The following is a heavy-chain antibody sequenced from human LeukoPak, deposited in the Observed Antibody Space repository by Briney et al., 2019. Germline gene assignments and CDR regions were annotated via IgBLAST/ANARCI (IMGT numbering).Heavy chain of an antibody. V-gene: IGHV3-23*01. CDR2: ISGSGGST. CDR1: GFTFDDYA. D-gene: IGHD3-3*01. Sequence: GGSLRLSCAASGFTFDDYAMSWVRQAPGKGLEWVSAISGSGGSTYYADSVKGRFTISRDNSKNTLYLQMNSLRAEDTAVYYCTDDFWSGYETGDYWGQGTLVTVSS. J-gene: IGHJ4*02. CDR3: TDDFWSGYETGDY.